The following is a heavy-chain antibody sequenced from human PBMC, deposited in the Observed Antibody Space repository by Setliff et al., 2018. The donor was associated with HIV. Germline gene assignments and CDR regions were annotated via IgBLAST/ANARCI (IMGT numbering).Heavy chain of an antibody. J-gene: IGHJ5*02. CDR3: ARGDDILTGYYDNWFDP. V-gene: IGHV4-61*02. CDR1: GGSISSGSYY. CDR2: IYTSGST. Sequence: SETLSLTCTVSGGSISSGSYYWSWIRQPAGKGLEWIGRIYTSGSTNYNPSLKSRVTISVDTSKNQFSLKLSSVTAADTAVYYCARGDDILTGYYDNWFDPWGQGTLVTVS. D-gene: IGHD3-9*01.